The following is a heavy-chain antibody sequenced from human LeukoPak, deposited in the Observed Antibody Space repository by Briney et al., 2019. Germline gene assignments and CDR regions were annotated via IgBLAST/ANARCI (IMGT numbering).Heavy chain of an antibody. V-gene: IGHV4-39*01. CDR2: IYYSGST. CDR1: GGSISSRNHY. D-gene: IGHD2-21*02. J-gene: IGHJ2*01. CDR3: ARHVPSALFTVVVTSDWYFDV. Sequence: SETLSLTCTVSGGSISSRNHYWGWIRQSPGKGLEWIGSIYYSGSTYDKPSLKSRVTISVDPSKNQFSLKLSSVTAEDAAVYYCARHVPSALFTVVVTSDWYFDVWGRGTLVTVAS.